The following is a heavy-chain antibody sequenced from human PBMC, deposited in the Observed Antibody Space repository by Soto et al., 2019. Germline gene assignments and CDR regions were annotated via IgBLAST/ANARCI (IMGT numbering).Heavy chain of an antibody. Sequence: ASAKVSCKASGYTFTSYDINWVRQATGQGLEWMGWMNPNSGNTGYAQKFQGRVTMTRNTSISTAYMELSSLRSEDTAVYYCARFPYDSSANVDYWGQGTLVTVSS. CDR1: GYTFTSYD. J-gene: IGHJ4*02. V-gene: IGHV1-8*01. D-gene: IGHD3-22*01. CDR2: MNPNSGNT. CDR3: ARFPYDSSANVDY.